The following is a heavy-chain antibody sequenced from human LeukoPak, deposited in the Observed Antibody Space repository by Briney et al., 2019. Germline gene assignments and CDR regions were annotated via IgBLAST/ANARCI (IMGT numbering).Heavy chain of an antibody. CDR3: ASLGMYDSSGYPRVDY. D-gene: IGHD3-22*01. J-gene: IGHJ4*02. CDR2: IYTSGST. CDR1: GGSISSGSYY. Sequence: SQTLSLTCTVSGGSISSGSYYWSWIRQPAGKGLKWIGRIYTSGSTNYNPSLKSRVTISIDTSKNQFSLKLSSVTAADTAVYYCASLGMYDSSGYPRVDYWGQGTLVTVSS. V-gene: IGHV4-61*02.